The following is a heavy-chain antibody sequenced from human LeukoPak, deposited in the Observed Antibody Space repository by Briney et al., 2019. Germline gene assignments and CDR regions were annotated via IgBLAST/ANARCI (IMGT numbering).Heavy chain of an antibody. CDR3: AKELYSSSASDY. D-gene: IGHD6-13*01. J-gene: IGHJ4*02. Sequence: GGSLRLSCAASGSTFSSYAMSWVRQAPGKGLEWVSAISGSGGSTYYAGSVKGRFTTSRDNSKNTLYLQMNSLRAEDTAVYYCAKELYSSSASDYWGQGTLVTVSS. CDR1: GSTFSSYA. CDR2: ISGSGGST. V-gene: IGHV3-23*01.